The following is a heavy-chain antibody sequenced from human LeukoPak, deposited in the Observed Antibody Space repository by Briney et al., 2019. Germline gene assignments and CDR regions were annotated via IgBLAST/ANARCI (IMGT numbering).Heavy chain of an antibody. CDR3: ARFIVVVTAGAFDI. J-gene: IGHJ3*02. CDR1: GGSISSGDYY. D-gene: IGHD2-21*02. V-gene: IGHV4-30-4*01. CDR2: IYYSGST. Sequence: PSETLSLTCTVSGGSISSGDYYWSWIRQPPGKGLEWIGYIYYSGSTYYNPSLKSRVTISVDTSKNQFSLKLSSVTAADTAVYYCARFIVVVTAGAFDIWGQGTMVTVSS.